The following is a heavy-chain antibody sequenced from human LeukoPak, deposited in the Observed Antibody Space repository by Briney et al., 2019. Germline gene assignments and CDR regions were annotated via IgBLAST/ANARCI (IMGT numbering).Heavy chain of an antibody. CDR2: IYYSGST. D-gene: IGHD3-10*01. J-gene: IGHJ5*02. CDR3: ARLVAAVRGVIKGWFDP. V-gene: IGHV4-31*03. CDR1: GGSISSGGYY. Sequence: SQTLSLTCTVSGGSISSGGYYWSWIRQHPGKGLEWIGYIYYSGSTYYNPSLKSRVTISVDTSKNQFSLKLSSVTAADTAVYYCARLVAAVRGVIKGWFDPWGQGTLVTVSS.